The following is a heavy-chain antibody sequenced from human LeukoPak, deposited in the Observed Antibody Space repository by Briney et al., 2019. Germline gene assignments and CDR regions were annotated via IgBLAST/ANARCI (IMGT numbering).Heavy chain of an antibody. CDR1: GFTFCKYW. D-gene: IGHD5-12*01. V-gene: IGHV3-74*01. CDR3: ASGIVATRDY. Sequence: PGGSLRLSCGVSGFTFCKYWMLWVRQAPGKGLVWVSRINADGNNTNYADSVKGRFTISRDNAKNTLYLQMNSLRAEDTAVYYCASGIVATRDYWGQGTLVTVSS. J-gene: IGHJ4*02. CDR2: INADGNNT.